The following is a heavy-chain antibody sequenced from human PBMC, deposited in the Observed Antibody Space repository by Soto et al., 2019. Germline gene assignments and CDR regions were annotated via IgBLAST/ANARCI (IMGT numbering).Heavy chain of an antibody. CDR3: ARAKSYGGNSHFGY. D-gene: IGHD4-17*01. V-gene: IGHV3-23*01. Sequence: GSLRLSCAASGFTFNIYAMSWVRQAPGKGLEWVSAISGSGGGTYYADSVEGRFTISRDNSNNTLYLQMNSLRAEDTAVYYCARAKSYGGNSHFGYWGQGTLVTVS. CDR2: ISGSGGGT. J-gene: IGHJ4*02. CDR1: GFTFNIYA.